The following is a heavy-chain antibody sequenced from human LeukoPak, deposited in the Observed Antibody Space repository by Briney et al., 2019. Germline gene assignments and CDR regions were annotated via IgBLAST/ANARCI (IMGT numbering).Heavy chain of an antibody. Sequence: SETLSLTCTVSGGSISSWQWSWIRQPAGRGLEWIGRFYTSGSANYNPSLKSRVTMSVDTSKNQFSLKLSSVTAADTAVYYCARAPYCSGGSCYTYNWFDPWGQGTLVTVSS. CDR2: FYTSGSA. D-gene: IGHD2-15*01. CDR3: ARAPYCSGGSCYTYNWFDP. CDR1: GGSISSWQ. V-gene: IGHV4-4*07. J-gene: IGHJ5*02.